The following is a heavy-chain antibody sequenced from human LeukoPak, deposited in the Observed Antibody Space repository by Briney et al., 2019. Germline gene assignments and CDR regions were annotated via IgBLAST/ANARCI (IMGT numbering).Heavy chain of an antibody. CDR1: GYTFTSYG. J-gene: IGHJ3*02. CDR2: ISAYNGNT. CDR3: ARDAPAGTTSAFDI. V-gene: IGHV1-18*01. Sequence: ASVKVSCXASGYTFTSYGISWVRQAPGQGLEWMGWISAYNGNTNYAQKLQGRVTMTTDTSTSTAYMELRSLRSDDTAVYYCARDAPAGTTSAFDIWGQGTMVTVSS. D-gene: IGHD1-7*01.